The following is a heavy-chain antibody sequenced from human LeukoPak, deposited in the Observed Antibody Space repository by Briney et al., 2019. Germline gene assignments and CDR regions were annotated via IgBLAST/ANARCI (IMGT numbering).Heavy chain of an antibody. CDR1: GGSFSGYY. CDR2: INHSGST. Sequence: SETLSLTCAVYGGSFSGYYWSWIRQPPGKGLEWIGEINHSGSTNYNPSLKSRVTISVDTSKNQFSLKLSSVTAADTAVYYCARIFSNEFYYGSGSHLDYWGQGTLVTVSS. D-gene: IGHD3-10*01. J-gene: IGHJ4*02. V-gene: IGHV4-34*01. CDR3: ARIFSNEFYYGSGSHLDY.